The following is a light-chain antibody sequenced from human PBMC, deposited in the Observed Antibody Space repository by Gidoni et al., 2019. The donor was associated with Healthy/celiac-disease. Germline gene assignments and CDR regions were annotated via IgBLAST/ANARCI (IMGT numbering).Light chain of an antibody. CDR3: QQYNNWPGT. J-gene: IGKJ2*01. CDR1: QSVSSN. Sequence: EIVMTQSPATLSVSPGARATLSCRASQSVSSNLAWYQQKPGQAPRLLIYGASTRAPGIPARFSGSGSGKEFTLTSSSLQSEDVAVYYCQQYNNWPGTFGQGTKLEIK. V-gene: IGKV3-15*01. CDR2: GAS.